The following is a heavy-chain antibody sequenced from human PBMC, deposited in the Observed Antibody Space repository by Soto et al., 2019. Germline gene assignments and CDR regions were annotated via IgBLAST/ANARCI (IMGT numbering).Heavy chain of an antibody. CDR1: GFTFSTYG. V-gene: IGHV3-30*03. Sequence: GGSLRLSCSASGFTFSTYGMHWVRQAPGKGLEWVAFISYDGRNKYHADSVKGRFTISRDNSKNTLYLQMNSLRAADTAVYYCVLNIRSEYWGQGTLDNV. J-gene: IGHJ4*02. D-gene: IGHD2-15*01. CDR3: VLNIRSEY. CDR2: ISYDGRNK.